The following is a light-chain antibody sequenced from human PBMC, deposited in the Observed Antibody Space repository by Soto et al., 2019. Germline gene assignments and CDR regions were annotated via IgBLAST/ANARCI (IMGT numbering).Light chain of an antibody. J-gene: IGLJ2*01. CDR3: TSWDDSLSGVV. CDR2: SDR. Sequence: QSVLTQPPSASGTPGQRVTISCSGSTSNIGTNPVSWYQQLPGTAPKLLLHSDRQRPSGVPARFSGSKSGTSASLAISGRQSDDDTDYYCTSWDDSLSGVVFGGGTKLTVL. CDR1: TSNIGTNP. V-gene: IGLV1-44*01.